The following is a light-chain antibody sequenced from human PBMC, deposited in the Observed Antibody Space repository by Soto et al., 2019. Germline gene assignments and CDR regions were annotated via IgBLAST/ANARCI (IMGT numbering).Light chain of an antibody. CDR1: QSISSW. CDR3: QQYNSCPPT. V-gene: IGKV1-5*03. Sequence: DIQMTQSPSTLSASVGDRVTITCRASQSISSWLAWYQQKPGKAPKLLIYKASSLESGVPSRFSGSGSGTEFTLTISSLQPDDFATYYCQQYNSCPPTVGQGTKVDIK. J-gene: IGKJ1*01. CDR2: KAS.